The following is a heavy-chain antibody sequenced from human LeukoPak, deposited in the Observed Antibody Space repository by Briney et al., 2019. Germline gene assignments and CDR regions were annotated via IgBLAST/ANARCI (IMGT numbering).Heavy chain of an antibody. Sequence: ASVKVSCQASGFTFTSSAVEWVRQARGQRLEWIGWIGVGSGNTNYAQKFQERVSITRDMSTSTAYMELSSLRSEDTAVYYCAAPGVGATERAYYYYGMDVWGQGTTVTVSS. D-gene: IGHD1-26*01. CDR1: GFTFTSSA. CDR2: IGVGSGNT. V-gene: IGHV1-58*01. J-gene: IGHJ6*02. CDR3: AAPGVGATERAYYYYGMDV.